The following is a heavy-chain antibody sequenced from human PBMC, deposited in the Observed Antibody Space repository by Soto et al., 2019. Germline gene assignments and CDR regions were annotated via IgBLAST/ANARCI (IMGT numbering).Heavy chain of an antibody. V-gene: IGHV3-23*01. CDR3: ARGVSSSWYNYYYYGMDV. J-gene: IGHJ6*02. CDR1: GFTFSSYA. Sequence: PGGSLRLSCAASGFTFSSYAMNWVRQAPGKGLEWVSEISGSGGSTYYADSVKGRFTISRDNSKNTLYLQMNGLRAEDTAVYYCARGVSSSWYNYYYYGMDVWGQGTTVTVSS. D-gene: IGHD6-13*01. CDR2: ISGSGGST.